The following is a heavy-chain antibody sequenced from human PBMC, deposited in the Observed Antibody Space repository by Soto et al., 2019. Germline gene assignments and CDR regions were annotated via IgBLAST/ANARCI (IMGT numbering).Heavy chain of an antibody. CDR2: ISYDGSNK. J-gene: IGHJ3*02. CDR3: ARYNWIERNAFDI. V-gene: IGHV3-30*03. CDR1: GFTFSSYG. D-gene: IGHD1-20*01. Sequence: PGGSLRLSCAASGFTFSSYGMHWVRQAPGKGLEWVAVISYDGSNKYYADSVKGRFTISRDNSKNTLYLQMNSLRAEDTAVYYCARYNWIERNAFDIWGQGTMVTVSS.